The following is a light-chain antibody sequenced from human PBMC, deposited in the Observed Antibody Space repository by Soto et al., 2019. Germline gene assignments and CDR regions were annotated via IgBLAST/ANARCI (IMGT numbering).Light chain of an antibody. CDR3: QQYSNWRT. CDR2: DAS. J-gene: IGKJ1*01. CDR1: QSVRSN. V-gene: IGKV3-15*01. Sequence: EIVMTQSPATPSASPGDRATLSCSASQSVRSNLAWYQQRPGQAPRLLIYDASTRATGIPARISGSGSGTEFTLTISGLQSEDFAVYYCQQYSNWRTFGQGTKVDI.